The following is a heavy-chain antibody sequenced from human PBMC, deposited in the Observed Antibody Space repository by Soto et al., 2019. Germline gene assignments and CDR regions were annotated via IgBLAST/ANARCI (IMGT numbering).Heavy chain of an antibody. D-gene: IGHD6-13*01. Sequence: ASVKVSCKASGYTFTNFGISWVRQAPGQGLEWIGWISAYNANIKNAQKFQDRVTVSTDTPTSTAYMEVRSLRSDDTAVYYCARGSLRAKYSSSWYFDYWGQGTLVTVSS. CDR3: ARGSLRAKYSSSWYFDY. CDR1: GYTFTNFG. J-gene: IGHJ4*02. V-gene: IGHV1-18*01. CDR2: ISAYNANI.